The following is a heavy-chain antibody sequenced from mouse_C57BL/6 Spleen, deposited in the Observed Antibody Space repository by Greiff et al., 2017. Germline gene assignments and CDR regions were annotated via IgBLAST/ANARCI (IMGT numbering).Heavy chain of an antibody. CDR2: INPGSGGT. CDR3: ARGDYYSNYGDY. Sequence: QVQLQQSGAELVRTGTSVKVSCKASGYAFTNYLIEWVKQRPGQGLEWIGVINPGSGGTNYNEKFKGKATLTADKSSSTAYMQLSSLTSEDSAVYFCARGDYYSNYGDYWGQGTTLTVSS. J-gene: IGHJ2*01. CDR1: GYAFTNYL. V-gene: IGHV1-54*01. D-gene: IGHD2-5*01.